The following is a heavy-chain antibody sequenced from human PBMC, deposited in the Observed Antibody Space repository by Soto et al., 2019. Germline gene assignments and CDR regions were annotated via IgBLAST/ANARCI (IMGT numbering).Heavy chain of an antibody. Sequence: QVQLQESGPGLVKPSETLSLTCTVSGGSIRSYCWTWIRQPPGEGLEWIGCICNSGSTNYNPSLKNRVTISVDTQTNQFSLQLSSVTVADTAFCSCAGRGSIVVATRRIMDVWGKGTTVTVSS. V-gene: IGHV4-59*03. D-gene: IGHD3-22*01. CDR1: GGSIRSYC. CDR3: AGRGSIVVATRRIMDV. J-gene: IGHJ6*03. CDR2: ICNSGST.